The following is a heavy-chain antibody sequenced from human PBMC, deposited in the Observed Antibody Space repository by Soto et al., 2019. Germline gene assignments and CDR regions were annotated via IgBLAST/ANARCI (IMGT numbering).Heavy chain of an antibody. V-gene: IGHV3-7*05. J-gene: IGHJ4*02. CDR1: GFIFSNFW. Sequence: ESGGGLVQPGGSLRLSCAASGFIFSNFWMSWVRQAPGKGLEWVANIKEDGSEKYHVDSVKGRFTISRDNVKNLRYLQMDSLRAEDTAVYKCVRGGSHSFDYCGQGTLVTVSS. CDR3: VRGGSHSFDY. CDR2: IKEDGSEK. D-gene: IGHD1-26*01.